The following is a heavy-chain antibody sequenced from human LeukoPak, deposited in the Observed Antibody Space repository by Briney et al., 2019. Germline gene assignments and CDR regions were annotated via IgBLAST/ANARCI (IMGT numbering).Heavy chain of an antibody. Sequence: GGSLRLSCEASGFTFSSYGMPWVRQAPGKGLEWVAVISYDGSNKYYADSVKGRFTISRDNSKNTLYLQMNSLRAEDTAVYYCAKDPYCSSTSCAIDNYYGMDVWGKGTTVTVSS. D-gene: IGHD2-2*01. CDR2: ISYDGSNK. CDR3: AKDPYCSSTSCAIDNYYGMDV. V-gene: IGHV3-30*18. CDR1: GFTFSSYG. J-gene: IGHJ6*04.